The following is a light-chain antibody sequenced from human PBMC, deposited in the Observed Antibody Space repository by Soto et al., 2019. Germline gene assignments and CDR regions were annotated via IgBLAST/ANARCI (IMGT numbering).Light chain of an antibody. CDR3: QQSYSTPRT. Sequence: DIQMTQSPSSLSASVGDRVTITCRASQSISSYLNWYQQKPGKALKLLIYGASSLQSGVPSRFSGSGSGTDFTLTISSLQPEDFATYYCQQSYSTPRTFGQGTKLEIK. CDR1: QSISSY. CDR2: GAS. J-gene: IGKJ2*01. V-gene: IGKV1-39*01.